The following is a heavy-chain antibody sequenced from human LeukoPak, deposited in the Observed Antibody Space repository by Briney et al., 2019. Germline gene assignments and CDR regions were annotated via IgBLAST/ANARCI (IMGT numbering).Heavy chain of an antibody. V-gene: IGHV1-18*01. J-gene: IGHJ5*02. CDR2: ISAYNGNT. CDR3: ARVRLPLFDFWSGYTLGP. Sequence: ASVTVSCTASGYTFTSYGMSWVRQAPGQGLEWMGWISAYNGNTNYSQKLQGRVTITTDTSTSTAYMELRSLRSEDTAVYYCARVRLPLFDFWSGYTLGPWREGRMVSVSS. CDR1: GYTFTSYG. D-gene: IGHD3-3*01.